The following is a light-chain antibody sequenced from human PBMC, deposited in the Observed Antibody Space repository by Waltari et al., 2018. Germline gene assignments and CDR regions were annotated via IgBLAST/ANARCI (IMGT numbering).Light chain of an antibody. CDR2: GVN. Sequence: QSAPTQPASVSGSRGQSITISCTGSSSDIGSYNVVSWYQHHPRKAPKLLIYGVNNQPSGVSNRFSGSKSGNTASLTISGLQAEDEADYYCSSHAGSVLFGGGTKLTVL. CDR3: SSHAGSVL. J-gene: IGLJ3*02. V-gene: IGLV2-23*02. CDR1: SSDIGSYNV.